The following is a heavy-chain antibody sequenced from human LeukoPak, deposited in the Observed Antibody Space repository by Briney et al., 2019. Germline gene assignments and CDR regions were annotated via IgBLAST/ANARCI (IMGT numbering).Heavy chain of an antibody. J-gene: IGHJ3*02. CDR3: ATDQKIFGVVGNYDAFDI. D-gene: IGHD3-3*01. Sequence: ASVKVSCKVSGYTLTELSMHWVRQAPGKGLEWMGGLDPEDGETIYAQKFQGRVTMTEDTSTDTAYMELSSLRSEDTAVYYCATDQKIFGVVGNYDAFDIWGQGTMVTVSS. V-gene: IGHV1-24*01. CDR2: LDPEDGET. CDR1: GYTLTELS.